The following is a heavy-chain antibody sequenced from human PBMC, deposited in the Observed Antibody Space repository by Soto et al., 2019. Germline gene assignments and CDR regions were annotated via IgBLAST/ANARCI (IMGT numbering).Heavy chain of an antibody. CDR3: ASLVGAKDWFDP. Sequence: SETLSLTCAVYGGSFSGYYWSWIRQPPGKGLEWIGEINHSGSTNYNPSLKSRVTISVDTSKNQFSLKLSSVTAADTAVYYCASLVGAKDWFDPWGQGTLVTVSS. CDR1: GGSFSGYY. CDR2: INHSGST. J-gene: IGHJ5*02. V-gene: IGHV4-34*01. D-gene: IGHD1-26*01.